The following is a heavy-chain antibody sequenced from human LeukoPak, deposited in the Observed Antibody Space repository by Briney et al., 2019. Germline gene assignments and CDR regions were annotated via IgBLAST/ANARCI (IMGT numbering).Heavy chain of an antibody. CDR3: ARGKLVVTIPIDY. CDR2: IRYDGSNK. V-gene: IGHV3-30*02. J-gene: IGHJ4*02. CDR1: GFTFSSYG. Sequence: GGSLRLSCAASGFTFSSYGMHWVRQAPGKGLEWVAFIRYDGSNKYYADSVKGRFTIVRDNAKNSLYLQMNSLRAEDTAVYYCARGKLVVTIPIDYWGQGTLVTVSS. D-gene: IGHD2-21*02.